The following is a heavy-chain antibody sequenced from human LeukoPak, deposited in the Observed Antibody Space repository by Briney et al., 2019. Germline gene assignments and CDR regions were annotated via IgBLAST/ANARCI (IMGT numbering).Heavy chain of an antibody. J-gene: IGHJ4*02. V-gene: IGHV3-7*01. D-gene: IGHD6-19*01. CDR1: GFTFSSYW. Sequence: GGSLRLSCAASGFTFSSYWMSWVRQAPGKGLEWVANIKQDGSEKYYVDSVKGRFTISRDNAKNSLYLQMNSLRAEDTAVYYCARAGYSSGWYVPPGDYWGRGTLVTVSS. CDR3: ARAGYSSGWYVPPGDY. CDR2: IKQDGSEK.